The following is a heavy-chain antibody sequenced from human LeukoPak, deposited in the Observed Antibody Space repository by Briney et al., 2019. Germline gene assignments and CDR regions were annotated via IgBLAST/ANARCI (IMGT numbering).Heavy chain of an antibody. V-gene: IGHV4-34*01. CDR2: INHTGST. D-gene: IGHD5-18*01. CDR1: GGSFSNYY. Sequence: SETLSLTCAVYGGSFSNYYWSWIRQSPGKGLEWIGEINHTGSTNYNPSLKSRVTISVDTSKRQFSLKMSSVTAADTAVYYCAMCGYSYGSYYYYMDVWGKGTTVTVSS. CDR3: AMCGYSYGSYYYYMDV. J-gene: IGHJ6*03.